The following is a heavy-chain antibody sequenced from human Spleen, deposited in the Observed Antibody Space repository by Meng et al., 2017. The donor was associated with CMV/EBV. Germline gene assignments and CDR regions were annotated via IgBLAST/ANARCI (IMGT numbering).Heavy chain of an antibody. CDR3: AKDLPRYCSTTNCQYGMDV. CDR1: GFSFSTFG. J-gene: IGHJ6*02. V-gene: IGHV3-30*02. CDR2: IRYDGYNN. Sequence: GGSLRLSCAASGFSFSTFGMHWVRQAPGKGLEWVAFIRYDGYNNFYADFVKGRFIISRDNSEKSLFLQMNSLTAADTAVYFCAKDLPRYCSTTNCQYGMDVWGQGTMVTV. D-gene: IGHD2-2*01.